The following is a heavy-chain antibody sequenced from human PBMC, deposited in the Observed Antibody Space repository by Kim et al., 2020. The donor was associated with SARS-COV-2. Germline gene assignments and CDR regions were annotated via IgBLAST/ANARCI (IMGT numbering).Heavy chain of an antibody. CDR3: ARGGYAMAVVAGTEGNLGGYYGMDV. J-gene: IGHJ6*02. V-gene: IGHV1-69*13. CDR2: IIPIFGTA. D-gene: IGHD6-19*01. CDR1: GGTFSSYA. Sequence: SVKVSCKASGGTFSSYAISWVRQAPGQGLEWMGGIIPIFGTANYAQKFQGRVTITADESTSTAYMELSSLRSEDTAVYYCARGGYAMAVVAGTEGNLGGYYGMDVWGQGTTVTVSS.